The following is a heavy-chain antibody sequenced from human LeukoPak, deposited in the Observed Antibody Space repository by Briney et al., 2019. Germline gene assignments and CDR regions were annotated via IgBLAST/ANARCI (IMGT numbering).Heavy chain of an antibody. V-gene: IGHV1-69*01. CDR3: AREEGRDIVVVPAAMGVGWFDP. D-gene: IGHD2-2*01. J-gene: IGHJ5*02. CDR2: ISPIFGTA. CDR1: GGTFSSYA. Sequence: SVTVSCTASGGTFSSYAISWVRQAPGQGLEWMGGISPIFGTANYAQKFQGRVTITADESTSTDYMELSSLRSEDTAVYYCAREEGRDIVVVPAAMGVGWFDPWVQGSLVTVSS.